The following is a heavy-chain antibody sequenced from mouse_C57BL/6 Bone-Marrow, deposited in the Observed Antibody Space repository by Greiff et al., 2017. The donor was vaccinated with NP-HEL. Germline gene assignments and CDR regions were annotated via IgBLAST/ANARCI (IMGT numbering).Heavy chain of an antibody. D-gene: IGHD2-4*01. CDR2: ISSGSSTI. CDR1: GFTFSDYG. CDR3: AAGRYDYVDY. J-gene: IGHJ2*01. Sequence: EVQVVESGGGLVKPGGSLKLSCAASGFTFSDYGMHWVRQAPEKGLEWVAYISSGSSTIYYADTVKGRFTISRDNAKNTLFLQMTSLRSEDTAMYYCAAGRYDYVDYWGQGTTLTVSS. V-gene: IGHV5-17*01.